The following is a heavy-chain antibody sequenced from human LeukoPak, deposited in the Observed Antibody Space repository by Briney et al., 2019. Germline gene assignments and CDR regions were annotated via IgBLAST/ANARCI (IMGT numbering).Heavy chain of an antibody. CDR3: ARRYDTSSYYTYYFDY. CDR1: GYTFTGYY. D-gene: IGHD3-22*01. V-gene: IGHV1-2*02. CDR2: INPNSGGT. J-gene: IGHJ4*02. Sequence: ASVKVSCKASGYTFTGYYMHWVRQAPGQGLEWMGWINPNSGGTNYAQKFQGRVTMTRDTSISTAYMELSRLRSDDTAVYFCARRYDTSSYYTYYFDYWGQGTLVTVSS.